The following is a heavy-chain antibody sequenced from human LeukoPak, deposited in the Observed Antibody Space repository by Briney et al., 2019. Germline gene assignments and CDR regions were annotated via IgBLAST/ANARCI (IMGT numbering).Heavy chain of an antibody. CDR1: GFTVSSNY. V-gene: IGHV3-53*01. D-gene: IGHD3-22*01. CDR3: ARDRGYDSSGYSY. J-gene: IGHJ4*02. CDR2: IYSGGST. Sequence: GGSLRLSCAASGFTVSSNYMSSVRQAPGKGLDWVSVIYSGGSTYYADSVKGRFTISRDNSKNTLYLQMNSLRAEDTAVYYCARDRGYDSSGYSYWGQGTLVTVSS.